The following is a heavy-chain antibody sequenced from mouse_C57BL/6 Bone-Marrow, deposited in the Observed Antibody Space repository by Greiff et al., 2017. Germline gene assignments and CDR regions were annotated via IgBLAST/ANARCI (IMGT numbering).Heavy chain of an antibody. J-gene: IGHJ3*01. Sequence: VQLQQSGAELVRPGASVTLSCKASGYTFTDYEMHWVKQTPVHGLEWIGAIDPETGGTAYNQKFKGKAILTADKSSSTAYMELRSLTYEDSAVYYCTRGEVYSNRFAYWGQGTLVTVSA. CDR1: GYTFTDYE. V-gene: IGHV1-15*01. CDR2: IDPETGGT. D-gene: IGHD2-5*01. CDR3: TRGEVYSNRFAY.